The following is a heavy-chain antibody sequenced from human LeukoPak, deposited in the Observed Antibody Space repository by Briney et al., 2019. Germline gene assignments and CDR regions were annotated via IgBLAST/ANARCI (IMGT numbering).Heavy chain of an antibody. CDR2: IYPGDSDT. CDR1: GYSFTSYW. V-gene: IGHV5-51*01. Sequence: GESLKISCKGSGYSFTSYWIGWVRQMPGKGLEWMGIIYPGDSDTRYSPSFQGQVTISADKSISTAYLQWSSLKASDTAMYYCARYGWKYYDSSGYYPYGMDVWGQGTTVTVSS. J-gene: IGHJ6*02. CDR3: ARYGWKYYDSSGYYPYGMDV. D-gene: IGHD3-22*01.